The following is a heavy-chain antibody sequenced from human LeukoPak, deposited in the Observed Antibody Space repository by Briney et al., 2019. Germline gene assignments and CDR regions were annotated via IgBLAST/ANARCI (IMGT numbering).Heavy chain of an antibody. J-gene: IGHJ5*02. V-gene: IGHV4-39*01. CDR3: ARQRITMVRGAGWFDP. CDR2: INHSGST. Sequence: SETLSLTCTVSGGSISSSSYYWGWIRQPPGKGLEWIGEINHSGSTNYNPSLKSRVTISVDTSKNQFSLKLSSVTAADTAVYYCARQRITMVRGAGWFDPWGQGTLVTVSS. D-gene: IGHD3-10*01. CDR1: GGSISSSSYY.